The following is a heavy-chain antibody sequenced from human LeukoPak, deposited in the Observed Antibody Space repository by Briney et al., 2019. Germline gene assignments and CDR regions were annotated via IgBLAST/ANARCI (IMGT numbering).Heavy chain of an antibody. CDR1: GYTFTGYY. V-gene: IGHV1-2*02. Sequence: ASVKVSCKTSGYTFTGYYIYWVRQAPGQGLEWMGWINPNTGGTNYARKFQARVTMTRDTSISAAYMELSSLTSDDTAVYYCARDWGRAAAPGWGQGTLVTVSS. CDR2: INPNTGGT. D-gene: IGHD6-13*01. J-gene: IGHJ3*01. CDR3: ARDWGRAAAPG.